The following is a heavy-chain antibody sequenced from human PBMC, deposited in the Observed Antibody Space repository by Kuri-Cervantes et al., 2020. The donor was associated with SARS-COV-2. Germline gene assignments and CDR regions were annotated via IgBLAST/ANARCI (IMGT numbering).Heavy chain of an antibody. CDR3: ARDDGGGDYRTLDY. J-gene: IGHJ4*02. CDR2: ISSSSSYI. Sequence: GGSLRLSCAASGFTFSSYSMNWVRQAPGKGLEWVSSISSSSSYIYYADSVEGRFTISRDNAKNSLYLQMNSLRAEGTAVYYCARDDGGGDYRTLDYWGQGTLVTVSS. CDR1: GFTFSSYS. D-gene: IGHD4-11*01. V-gene: IGHV3-21*01.